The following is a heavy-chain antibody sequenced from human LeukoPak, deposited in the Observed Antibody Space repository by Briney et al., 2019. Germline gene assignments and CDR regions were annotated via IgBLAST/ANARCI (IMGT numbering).Heavy chain of an antibody. J-gene: IGHJ4*02. CDR1: GGSISSYY. D-gene: IGHD7-27*01. Sequence: SETLSLTCTVSGGSISSYYWSWIRQPPGKGLEWVGSIYYSGSTYYNPSLKSRVTISVDTSKNQFSLKLSSVTAADTAVYYCARRNWGYYFDYWGQGTLVTVSS. V-gene: IGHV4-59*05. CDR3: ARRNWGYYFDY. CDR2: IYYSGST.